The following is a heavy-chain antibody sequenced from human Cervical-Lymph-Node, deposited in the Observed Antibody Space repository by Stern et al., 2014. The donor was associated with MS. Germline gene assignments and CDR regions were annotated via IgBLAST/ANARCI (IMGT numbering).Heavy chain of an antibody. J-gene: IGHJ5*02. Sequence: QVQLVQSGAEVKKPGASVKVSCKASGYTFTSYYMHWVRQAPGQGLERMGIINPSGGSTSYAQKFQGRVTMTRDTSTSTVYMELSSLRSEDTAVYYCARDQRYYDSSGTLDSVWFDPWGQGTLVTVSS. D-gene: IGHD3-22*01. CDR3: ARDQRYYDSSGTLDSVWFDP. V-gene: IGHV1-46*03. CDR1: GYTFTSYY. CDR2: INPSGGST.